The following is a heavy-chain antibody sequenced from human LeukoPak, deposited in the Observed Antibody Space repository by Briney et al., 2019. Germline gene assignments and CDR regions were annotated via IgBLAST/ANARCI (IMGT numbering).Heavy chain of an antibody. D-gene: IGHD2-2*01. Sequence: PGGSLRLSCAASGFTFSSYGMHWVRQAPGKGLEWVAVISYDGSNKYYADSVKGRFTISRDNSKNTLYLQMNSLRAEDTAVYYCAKDGEQYYRVVPAAMRMGFDYWGQGTLVTVSS. J-gene: IGHJ4*02. CDR2: ISYDGSNK. CDR3: AKDGEQYYRVVPAAMRMGFDY. V-gene: IGHV3-30*18. CDR1: GFTFSSYG.